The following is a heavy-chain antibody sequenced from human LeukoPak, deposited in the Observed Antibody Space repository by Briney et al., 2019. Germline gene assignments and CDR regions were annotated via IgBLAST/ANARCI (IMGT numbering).Heavy chain of an antibody. D-gene: IGHD5-18*01. Sequence: GGSLRLSCAASGFTFSSYAMHWVRQAPGKGLEWVAVISYNGSNKYYADFVKGRFTISRDNSKNTLYLQMNSLRAEDTAVYYCARPGYSYGSYYFDYWGQGTLVTVSS. V-gene: IGHV3-30-3*01. CDR1: GFTFSSYA. J-gene: IGHJ4*02. CDR3: ARPGYSYGSYYFDY. CDR2: ISYNGSNK.